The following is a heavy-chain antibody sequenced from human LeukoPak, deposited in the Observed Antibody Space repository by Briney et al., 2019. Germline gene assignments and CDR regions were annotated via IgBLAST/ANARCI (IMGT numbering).Heavy chain of an antibody. J-gene: IGHJ5*02. CDR3: ARHVNGWFDP. D-gene: IGHD2-8*01. Sequence: PSETLPLTCTVSGGSISSSSYYWGWIRQPPGKGLEWIGSIYYSGSTYYNPSLKSRVTISVDTSKNQFSLKLSSVTAADTAVYYCARHVNGWFDPWGQGTLVTVSS. CDR2: IYYSGST. CDR1: GGSISSSSYY. V-gene: IGHV4-39*01.